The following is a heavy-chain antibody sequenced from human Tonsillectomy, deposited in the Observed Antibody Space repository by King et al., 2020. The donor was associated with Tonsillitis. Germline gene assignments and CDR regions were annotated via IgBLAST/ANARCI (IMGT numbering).Heavy chain of an antibody. J-gene: IGHJ6*04. D-gene: IGHD3-22*01. CDR2: IGTAGDT. V-gene: IGHV3-13*01. CDR3: ARAHRSGYHTWGMDV. Sequence: VQLVEFGGGLVQPGGSLRLSCAASGFTFSSYDMHWVRQATGKGLEWVSAIGTAGDTYYPGSVKGRFTISRENAKNSLYLQMNSLRAGDTAVDYCARAHRSGYHTWGMDVWGKGTTVTVSA. CDR1: GFTFSSYD.